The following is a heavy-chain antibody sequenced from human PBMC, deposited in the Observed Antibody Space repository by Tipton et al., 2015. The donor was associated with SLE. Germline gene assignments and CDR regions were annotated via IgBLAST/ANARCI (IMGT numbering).Heavy chain of an antibody. J-gene: IGHJ5*02. CDR3: ASEGPARNNRFDP. D-gene: IGHD2-2*01. V-gene: IGHV4-34*01. CDR2: VSHSRST. Sequence: LRLSCAVSGGSFSGYAWSWVRQPPGKGLEWIGEVSHSRSTNYNPSLKSRVTISVDKSKNHFSLNLSSVTAADTAVYYCASEGPARNNRFDPWGQGTLVTVSS. CDR1: GGSFSGYA.